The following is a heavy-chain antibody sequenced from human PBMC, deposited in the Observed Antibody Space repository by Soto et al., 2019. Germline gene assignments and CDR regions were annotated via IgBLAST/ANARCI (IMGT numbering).Heavy chain of an antibody. V-gene: IGHV1-69*01. CDR1: GGTFSSYA. CDR3: AKDSGSYYAEYFQH. Sequence: QVQLVQSGAEVKKPGSSVKVSCKASGGTFSSYAISWVRQAPGQGLEWMGGIIPIFGTANYAQKFQGRVTITADESTSTAYMELCSLRSEDTAVYYCAKDSGSYYAEYFQHWGQGTLVTVSS. CDR2: IIPIFGTA. J-gene: IGHJ1*01. D-gene: IGHD1-26*01.